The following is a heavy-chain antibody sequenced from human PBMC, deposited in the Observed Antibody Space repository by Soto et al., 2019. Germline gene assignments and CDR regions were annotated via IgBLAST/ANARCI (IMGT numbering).Heavy chain of an antibody. Sequence: SETLSLTCTVSGGSIYSYYWSWIRQPPGKGLEWSGYIHFSGSTSFNASLKSRVTISLDMSKNQFSLRLSSVTAADTAIYFFARGPASGYVGWFGPWGQGSLVTVSS. CDR2: IHFSGST. V-gene: IGHV4-59*01. J-gene: IGHJ5*02. CDR3: ARGPASGYVGWFGP. CDR1: GGSIYSYY. D-gene: IGHD5-12*01.